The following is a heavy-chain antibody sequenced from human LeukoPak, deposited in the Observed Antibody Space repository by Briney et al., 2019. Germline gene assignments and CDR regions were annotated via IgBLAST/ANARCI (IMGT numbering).Heavy chain of an antibody. V-gene: IGHV4-59*08. J-gene: IGHJ4*02. D-gene: IGHD6-6*01. CDR1: GASISSHY. Sequence: PSETLSLTCSVSGASISSHYWSWIRQPPGKGLEWIGYIHYSGSTNYNPSLKSRVTISVDTSKNQFSLKLSSVTAADTAVYYCARHGPEYSSSSLSEWGQGTLVTVSS. CDR2: IHYSGST. CDR3: ARHGPEYSSSSLSE.